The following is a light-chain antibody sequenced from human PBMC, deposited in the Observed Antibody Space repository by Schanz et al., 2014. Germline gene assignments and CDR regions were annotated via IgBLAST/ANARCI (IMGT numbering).Light chain of an antibody. J-gene: IGLJ1*01. CDR3: QSYDSRLSGLYV. Sequence: QSVLTQPPSVSGAPGQRVTISCTGSSSNIGAGYDVHWYQQLPGTAPKLLIYGNSNRPSGVPDRFSGSKSGTSASLAITGLQAEDEADYYCQSYDSRLSGLYVFGTGTKLTVL. V-gene: IGLV1-40*01. CDR1: SSNIGAGYD. CDR2: GNS.